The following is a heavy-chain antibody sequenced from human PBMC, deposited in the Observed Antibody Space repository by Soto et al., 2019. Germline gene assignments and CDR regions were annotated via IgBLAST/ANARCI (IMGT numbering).Heavy chain of an antibody. J-gene: IGHJ4*02. CDR3: AKGVWNYYDSSGYYYFDY. D-gene: IGHD3-22*01. V-gene: IGHV3-30*18. CDR2: ISYDGSNK. CDR1: GFTFSSYG. Sequence: PGGSLRLSCAASGFTFSSYGMHWVRQAPGKGLEWVAVISYDGSNKYYADSVKGRFTISRDNSKNTLYLQMNSLRAEDTAVYYCAKGVWNYYDSSGYYYFDYWGQGTLVTVSS.